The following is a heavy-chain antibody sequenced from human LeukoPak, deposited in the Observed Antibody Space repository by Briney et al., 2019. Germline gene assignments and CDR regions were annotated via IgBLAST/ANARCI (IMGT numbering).Heavy chain of an antibody. Sequence: ASVKVSCKASGGTFSSYAISWVRQAPGQGLEWMGWISPYNGDTNYVQKLQDRVTMTTDTSTSTAYMEVRSLRSDDTAVYYCARDGYYRHFDYWGQGTLVTVSS. CDR3: ARDGYYRHFDY. CDR2: ISPYNGDT. J-gene: IGHJ4*02. D-gene: IGHD3-22*01. V-gene: IGHV1-18*01. CDR1: GGTFSSYA.